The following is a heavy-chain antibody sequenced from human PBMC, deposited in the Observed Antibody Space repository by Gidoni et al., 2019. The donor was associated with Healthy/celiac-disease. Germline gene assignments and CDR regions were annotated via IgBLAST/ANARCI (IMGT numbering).Heavy chain of an antibody. CDR2: INHSGST. CDR1: GGSFSGYS. D-gene: IGHD2-15*01. J-gene: IGHJ6*02. Sequence: QVQLQQWGAGLLKPSETLSLTCAVYGGSFSGYSWSWNRQPPGKGLEWIGEINHSGSTNYNPSLKSRVTISVDTSKNQFSLKLSSVTAADTAVYYCARGSYCSGGSCYDYYGMDVWGQGTTVTVSS. CDR3: ARGSYCSGGSCYDYYGMDV. V-gene: IGHV4-34*01.